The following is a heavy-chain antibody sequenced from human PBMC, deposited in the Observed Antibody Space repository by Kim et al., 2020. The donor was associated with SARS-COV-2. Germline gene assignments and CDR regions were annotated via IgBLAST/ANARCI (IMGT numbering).Heavy chain of an antibody. CDR1: GFTFSNYW. D-gene: IGHD3-22*01. CDR3: ARDFDSSGYGY. CDR2: IIGDGTTT. J-gene: IGHJ4*02. V-gene: IGHV3-74*01. Sequence: GGSLRLSCAASGFTFSNYWMHWVRQVPGKGLVWLSRIIGDGTTTNYADSVKGRFTISRDNAKNTLYLQMNSLRAEDTAIYYCARDFDSSGYGYWGQGTLV.